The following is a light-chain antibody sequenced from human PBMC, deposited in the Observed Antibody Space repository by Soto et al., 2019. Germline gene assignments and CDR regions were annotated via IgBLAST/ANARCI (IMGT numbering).Light chain of an antibody. J-gene: IGLJ3*02. V-gene: IGLV2-23*01. CDR2: EGS. Sequence: QSVLTQPASVSGSPGQSITISCTGTSSDVGSYNLVSWYHQHPGKAPKLMIYEGSKRPSGVSNRFSGSKSGNTASLTISGLQAEDEADYYCCSYAGSSTWVFGGGTKVTVL. CDR3: CSYAGSSTWV. CDR1: SSDVGSYNL.